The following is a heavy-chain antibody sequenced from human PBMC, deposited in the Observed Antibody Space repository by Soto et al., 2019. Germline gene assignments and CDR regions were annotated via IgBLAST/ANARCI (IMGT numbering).Heavy chain of an antibody. Sequence: SETLSLTCAVYGGSFSGYYWSWIRQPPGKGLEWIGEINHSGSTNYNPSLKSRVTISVDTSKNQFSLKLSSVTAADTAVYYCARGRGIAVAVTLYNWFDPWGQGTLVTVS. D-gene: IGHD6-19*01. V-gene: IGHV4-34*01. CDR3: ARGRGIAVAVTLYNWFDP. CDR2: INHSGST. CDR1: GGSFSGYY. J-gene: IGHJ5*02.